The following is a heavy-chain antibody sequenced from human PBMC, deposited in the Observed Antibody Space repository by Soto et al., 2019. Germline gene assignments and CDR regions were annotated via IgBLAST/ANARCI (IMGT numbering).Heavy chain of an antibody. CDR2: IKSKTNGGTT. D-gene: IGHD3-9*01. CDR1: GFTFSNAW. V-gene: IGHV3-15*07. Sequence: GGSLRLSCAASGFTFSNAWMNWVRQAPGKGLEWVGRIKSKTNGGTTDYAAPVKGRFTISRDDSKNTLYLQMNSLKTEDTAVYYCTTVLRYFDWLSNWFDPWGQGTLVTVSS. J-gene: IGHJ5*02. CDR3: TTVLRYFDWLSNWFDP.